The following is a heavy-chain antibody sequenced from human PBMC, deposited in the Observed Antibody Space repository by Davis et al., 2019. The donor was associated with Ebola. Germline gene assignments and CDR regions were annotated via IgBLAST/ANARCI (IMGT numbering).Heavy chain of an antibody. CDR3: AKDYGAAFYYFDY. J-gene: IGHJ4*02. Sequence: SLKISCAASGFTFDDYAMHWVRQAPGKGLEWVSVISWNSGSIGYADSVKGRFTISRDNAKNSLYLQMNSLRAEDTALYYCAKDYGAAFYYFDYWGQGTLVTVSS. CDR1: GFTFDDYA. V-gene: IGHV3-9*01. CDR2: ISWNSGSI. D-gene: IGHD4-17*01.